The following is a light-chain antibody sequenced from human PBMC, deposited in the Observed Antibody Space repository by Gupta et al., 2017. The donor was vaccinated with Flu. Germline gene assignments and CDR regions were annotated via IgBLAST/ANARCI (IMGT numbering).Light chain of an antibody. CDR1: KLGDKY. J-gene: IGLJ1*01. CDR2: QDS. V-gene: IGLV3-1*01. Sequence: SYELTQPPSVSVSPGQTASITCSGDKLGDKYACWYQQKPGQSPVLVIYQDSKRPSGIPERFSGSSSGNTATLTISGTQAMDEADYYCQAWDSSISYVFGTGTKVTVL. CDR3: QAWDSSISYV.